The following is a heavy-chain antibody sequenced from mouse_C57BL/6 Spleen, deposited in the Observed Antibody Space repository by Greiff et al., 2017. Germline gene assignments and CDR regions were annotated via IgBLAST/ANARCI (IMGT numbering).Heavy chain of an antibody. CDR3: ARGDSSGWFAY. Sequence: QVQLQQSGAELVRPGSSVKLSCKASGYTFTSYWMHWVKQRPIQGLEWIGNIDPSDSETHYNQKFKDKATLTVDKSSSTAYMQLSSLTSEDSAVYYCARGDSSGWFAYWGQGTLVTVSA. CDR1: GYTFTSYW. V-gene: IGHV1-52*01. D-gene: IGHD3-2*02. CDR2: IDPSDSET. J-gene: IGHJ3*01.